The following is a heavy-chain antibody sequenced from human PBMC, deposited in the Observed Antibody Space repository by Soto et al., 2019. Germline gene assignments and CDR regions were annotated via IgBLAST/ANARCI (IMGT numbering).Heavy chain of an antibody. D-gene: IGHD2-2*01. CDR2: IIPIFGTA. CDR1: GGTFSSYA. CDR3: ARGGVGYCSSTSYQQDWFDP. Sequence: QVQLVQSGAEVKKPGSSVKVSCKASGGTFSSYAISWVRQAPGQGLEWMGGIIPIFGTANYAQKFQGRVTITADESTSTAYMELSSLRSEDTAVYYCARGGVGYCSSTSYQQDWFDPWGQGTLVTVSS. V-gene: IGHV1-69*01. J-gene: IGHJ5*02.